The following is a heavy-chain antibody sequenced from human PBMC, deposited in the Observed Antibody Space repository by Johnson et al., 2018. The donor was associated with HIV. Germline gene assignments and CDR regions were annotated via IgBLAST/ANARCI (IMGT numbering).Heavy chain of an antibody. D-gene: IGHD2-21*02. CDR1: GLTFSDAW. V-gene: IGHV3-33*08. CDR3: ARGHSDLVTASDI. CDR2: IGYDGNDK. Sequence: QVQLVESGGGVVQPGRSLRLTCAASGLTFSDAWMSWVRQAPGKGLEWVAAIGYDGNDKDYADSVKGRFTISRDNSKNTLYLQMNSLRADDTAVYHCARGHSDLVTASDIWCHGTMVTVSS. J-gene: IGHJ3*02.